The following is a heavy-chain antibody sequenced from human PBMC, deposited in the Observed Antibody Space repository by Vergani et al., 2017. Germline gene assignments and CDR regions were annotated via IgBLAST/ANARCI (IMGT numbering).Heavy chain of an antibody. CDR3: AGDRISGSSWRINGFDP. V-gene: IGHV3-7*01. J-gene: IGHJ5*02. CDR1: GFTFSSYW. CDR2: IKQDGSEK. Sequence: EVQLVESGGGLVQPGGSLRISCAASGFTFSSYWMSWVRKAPGKGLEWVANIKQDGSEKYYVDSGKGRFTISRDNAKNSLSLQMNSLRADDTAVYYCAGDRISGSSWRINGFDPWGQGTLVTVSS. D-gene: IGHD6-13*01.